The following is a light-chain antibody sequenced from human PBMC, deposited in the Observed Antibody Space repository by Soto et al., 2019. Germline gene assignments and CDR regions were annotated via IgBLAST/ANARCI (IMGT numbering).Light chain of an antibody. CDR2: STT. J-gene: IGLJ2*01. Sequence: QAVVTQEPSLTVSPGGTITPTCASSTGPVTRGYSPNWFQQKPGQAPRALIYSTTNRHSWTPARFSGSLLGGKAALTLSGVQPEDEADYYCLLYYDGGQLVFGGGTKLTVL. CDR1: TGPVTRGYS. V-gene: IGLV7-43*01. CDR3: LLYYDGGQLV.